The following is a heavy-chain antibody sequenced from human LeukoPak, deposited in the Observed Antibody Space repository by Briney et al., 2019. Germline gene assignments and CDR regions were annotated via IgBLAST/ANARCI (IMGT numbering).Heavy chain of an antibody. V-gene: IGHV4-59*01. CDR1: GGSISSYY. J-gene: IGHJ4*02. CDR2: IYYGGST. D-gene: IGHD3-10*01. CDR3: ARGYGSDGNYFDY. Sequence: SETLSLTCTVSGGSISSYYWSWIRQPPGKGLEWIGYIYYGGSTNYNPSLKSRVTISVDTSKNQFSLKLSSVTAADTAVYYCARGYGSDGNYFDYWGQGTLVTVSS.